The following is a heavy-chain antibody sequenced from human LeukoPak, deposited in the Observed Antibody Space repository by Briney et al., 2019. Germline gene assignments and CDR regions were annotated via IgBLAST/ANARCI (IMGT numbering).Heavy chain of an antibody. Sequence: SETLSLTCTVSGGSISSGGYYWSWIRQHPGKGLEWIGYIYYTGSTYYNPSLKSRVTISVDTSKNQFSLNLSSVTAAETAVYYCARHAQWLVRVYWGQGTLVTVSS. CDR3: ARHAQWLVRVY. CDR1: GGSISSGGYY. CDR2: IYYTGST. V-gene: IGHV4-31*03. D-gene: IGHD6-19*01. J-gene: IGHJ4*02.